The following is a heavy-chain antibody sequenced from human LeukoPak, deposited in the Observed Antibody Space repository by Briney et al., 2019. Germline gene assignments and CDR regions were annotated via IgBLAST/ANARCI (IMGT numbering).Heavy chain of an antibody. D-gene: IGHD4-17*01. J-gene: IGHJ4*02. Sequence: SETLSLTCTVSSGSLNNYYWNWVRQPPGTGLELIGYIYYSVSGGGTNYNPSLKSRVTISADTSKNQFSLKLSSVTAADTALYYCARGGTMATVPLWGQGTLVTVSS. CDR1: SGSLNNYY. V-gene: IGHV4-59*08. CDR3: ARGGTMATVPL. CDR2: IYYSVSGGGT.